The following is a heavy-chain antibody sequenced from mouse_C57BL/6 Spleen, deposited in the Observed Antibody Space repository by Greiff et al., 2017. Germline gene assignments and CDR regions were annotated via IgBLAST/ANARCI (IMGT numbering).Heavy chain of an antibody. V-gene: IGHV1-55*01. CDR1: GYTFTSYW. J-gene: IGHJ1*03. CDR2: IYPGSGST. D-gene: IGHD2-1*01. CDR3: ARTGVYYGNYKGYWYFDV. Sequence: VQLQQPGAELVKPGASVKMSCKASGYTFTSYWITWVKQRPGQGLEWIGDIYPGSGSTNYNEKFKSKATLTVDTSSSTAYMQLSSLTSEDSAVYYCARTGVYYGNYKGYWYFDVWGTGTTVTVSS.